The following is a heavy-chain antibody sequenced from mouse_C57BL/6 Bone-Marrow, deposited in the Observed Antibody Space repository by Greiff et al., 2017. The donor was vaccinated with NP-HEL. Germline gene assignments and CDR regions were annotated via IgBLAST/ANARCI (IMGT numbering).Heavy chain of an antibody. CDR1: GFTFSDYG. D-gene: IGHD2-1*01. CDR2: ISTLAYSI. CDR3: ARHRGNYDYFAY. V-gene: IGHV5-15*01. J-gene: IGHJ2*01. Sequence: EVKLQESGGGLVQPGGSLKLSCAASGFTFSDYGMAWVRQAPRQGPEWVAFISTLAYSIYYADNVTGRFTISRENAKNTPYLEMSSLRSEDTAMYYCARHRGNYDYFAYWGQGTTLTVSS.